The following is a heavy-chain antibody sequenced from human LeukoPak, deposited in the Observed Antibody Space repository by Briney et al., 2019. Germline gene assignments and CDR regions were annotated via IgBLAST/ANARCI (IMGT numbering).Heavy chain of an antibody. Sequence: ASVKVSCKVSGYTLTELSMHWVRQAPGKGLEWMGGFDPEDGETIYAQKFQGRVTMTEDTSTDTAYMELSSLRSEDTAVYYCATGLLLWFGELSLDYWGQGTLVTVSS. D-gene: IGHD3-10*01. V-gene: IGHV1-24*01. CDR3: ATGLLLWFGELSLDY. CDR1: GYTLTELS. CDR2: FDPEDGET. J-gene: IGHJ4*02.